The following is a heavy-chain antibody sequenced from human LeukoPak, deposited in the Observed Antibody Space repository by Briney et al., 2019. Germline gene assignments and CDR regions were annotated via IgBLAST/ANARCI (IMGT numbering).Heavy chain of an antibody. CDR1: GFSFSSYA. J-gene: IGHJ4*02. V-gene: IGHV3-30*04. Sequence: PGGSLRLSCAASGFSFSSYAIHWVRQAPGNGLECMAVISHDGNRRYYADSVKGRFTISRDNSKNTLYLQMNSPRGEDTAVYYCARDDGDGYNSLDYWGQGTLAIVSS. CDR2: ISHDGNRR. D-gene: IGHD5-24*01. CDR3: ARDDGDGYNSLDY.